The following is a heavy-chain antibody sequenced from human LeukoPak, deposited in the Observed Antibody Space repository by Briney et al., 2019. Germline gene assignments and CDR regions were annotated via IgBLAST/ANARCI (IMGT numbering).Heavy chain of an antibody. D-gene: IGHD3-16*01. CDR2: IYSGGST. J-gene: IGHJ4*02. V-gene: IGHV3-66*01. CDR1: GFSFSNAW. CDR3: ARDGFEGLAVDY. Sequence: GGSLRLSCAASGFSFSNAWMSWVRQAPGRGLEWVSVIYSGGSTYYADSVKGRFTISRDNSKNTLYLQMNSLRAEDTAVYYCARDGFEGLAVDYWGQGTLVTVPS.